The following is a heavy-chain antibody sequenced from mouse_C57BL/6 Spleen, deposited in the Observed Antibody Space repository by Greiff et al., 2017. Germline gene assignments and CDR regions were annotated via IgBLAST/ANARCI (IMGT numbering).Heavy chain of an antibody. J-gene: IGHJ4*01. CDR2: INPYNGGT. Sequence: VQLQQSGPVLVKPGASVKMSCKASGYTFTDYYMNWVKQSHGKSLEWIGVINPYNGGTSYNQKFKGKATLTVDKSSSTAYMELNSLTSEDSAVYYCARSEGDYYAMDYWGQGTSVTVSS. CDR1: GYTFTDYY. CDR3: ARSEGDYYAMDY. V-gene: IGHV1-19*01. D-gene: IGHD3-3*01.